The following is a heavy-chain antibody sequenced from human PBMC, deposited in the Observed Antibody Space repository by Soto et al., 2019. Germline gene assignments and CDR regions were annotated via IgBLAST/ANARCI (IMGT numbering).Heavy chain of an antibody. J-gene: IGHJ3*01. CDR2: IYHGGRT. CDR1: CETRARSNV. Sequence: EIMAITCAFSCETRARSNVLSWVSLPPGKGLEWIAEIYHGGRTTFNPSLKSRVTISVDKSKNQCSLKLITVTAADTAVYYCARDVGHFYDNSPSGLVDVWGPGILVTVFS. D-gene: IGHD3-22*01. CDR3: ARDVGHFYDNSPSGLVDV. V-gene: IGHV4-4*02.